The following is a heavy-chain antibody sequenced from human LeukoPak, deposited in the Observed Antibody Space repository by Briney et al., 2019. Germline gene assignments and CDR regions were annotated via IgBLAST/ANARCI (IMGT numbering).Heavy chain of an antibody. CDR3: ARGGYSGTEKPNDY. Sequence: ASVEVSCKASGYTFSGYYLHWVRQAPGQGLEWVGWINPNSGGTYCAQNFQGRVTMTRDTSITTAYMELSRLRSDDTAVYYCARGGYSGTEKPNDYWGQGTLVTVSS. J-gene: IGHJ4*02. CDR2: INPNSGGT. CDR1: GYTFSGYY. D-gene: IGHD1-26*01. V-gene: IGHV1-2*02.